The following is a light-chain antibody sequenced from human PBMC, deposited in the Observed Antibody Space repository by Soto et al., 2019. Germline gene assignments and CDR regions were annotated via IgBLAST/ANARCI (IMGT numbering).Light chain of an antibody. CDR2: GAS. Sequence: DIQMTQSPSTLSASVGDRVTITCRASQSISSWLAWYQQKPGKAPNLLIYGASSLESGVPPRFSGSGSGTQFTLTISSLQPDDFATYYCQQYNSYSFTFGPGTKVDIK. CDR1: QSISSW. V-gene: IGKV1-5*01. J-gene: IGKJ3*01. CDR3: QQYNSYSFT.